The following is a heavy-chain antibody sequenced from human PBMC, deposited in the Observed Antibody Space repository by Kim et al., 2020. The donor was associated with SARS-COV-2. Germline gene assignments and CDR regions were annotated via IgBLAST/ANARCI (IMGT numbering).Heavy chain of an antibody. Sequence: NYNPSLKSRVTISVDTSKNQFSLKLSSVTAADTAEYYCASNDYSNSGMDVWGQGTTVAGTS. V-gene: IGHV4-59*01. CDR3: ASNDYSNSGMDV. D-gene: IGHD4-4*01. J-gene: IGHJ6*02.